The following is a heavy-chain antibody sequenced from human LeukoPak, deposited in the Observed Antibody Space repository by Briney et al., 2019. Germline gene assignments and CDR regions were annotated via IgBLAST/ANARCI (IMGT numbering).Heavy chain of an antibody. CDR1: GYTFTSYD. V-gene: IGHV1-8*03. J-gene: IGHJ4*02. CDR2: MNPNSGNT. Sequence: ASVKVSCKASGYTFTSYDINWVRQATGQGLEWMGWMNPNSGNTGYAQKFQGRVTITRYTSISTAYMELSSLRSEDTAVYYCATVGYYDSSGYYFDYWGQGTLVTVSS. CDR3: ATVGYYDSSGYYFDY. D-gene: IGHD3-22*01.